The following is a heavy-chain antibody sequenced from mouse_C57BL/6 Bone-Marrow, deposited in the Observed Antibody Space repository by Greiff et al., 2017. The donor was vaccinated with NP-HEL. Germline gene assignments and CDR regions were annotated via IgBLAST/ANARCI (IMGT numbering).Heavy chain of an antibody. J-gene: IGHJ2*01. CDR1: GFNIKDDY. D-gene: IGHD2-1*01. CDR3: TTHYYGKFYFDY. CDR2: IDPENGDT. Sequence: EVKLQESGAELVRPGASVKLSCTASGFNIKDDYMHWVKQRPEQGLEWIGWIDPENGDTEYASKFQGKATITADPSSNTAYLQLSSLTSEDTAVYYCTTHYYGKFYFDYWGQGTTLTVSS. V-gene: IGHV14-4*01.